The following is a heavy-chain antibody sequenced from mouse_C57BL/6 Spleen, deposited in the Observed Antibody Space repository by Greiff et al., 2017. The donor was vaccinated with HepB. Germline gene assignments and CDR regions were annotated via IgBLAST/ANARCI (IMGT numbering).Heavy chain of an antibody. V-gene: IGHV1-61*01. CDR2: IYPSDSET. CDR3: ARRGRWLRYFGV. Sequence: QVQLQQPGAELVRPGSSVKLSCKASGYTFTSYWMDWVKQRPGQGLEWIGNIYPSDSETHYNQKFKDKATLTVDKSCSTAYMQLSSLTSGYSAVFYCARRGRWLRYFGVGGTGTTVTVSS. CDR1: GYTFTSYW. D-gene: IGHD2-3*01. J-gene: IGHJ1*03.